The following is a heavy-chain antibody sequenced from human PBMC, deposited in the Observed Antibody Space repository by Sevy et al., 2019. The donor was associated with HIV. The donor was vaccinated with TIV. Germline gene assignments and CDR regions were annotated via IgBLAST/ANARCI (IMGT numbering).Heavy chain of an antibody. CDR3: ARAGGDCYSKNECWFVS. J-gene: IGHJ5*01. V-gene: IGHV3-48*01. D-gene: IGHD2-21*01. Sequence: GGSLRLSCAASGFTFSAYSMNWVRQAPGKGLEWVSYISSSSGTLYYADSVKGQFTISRDNAKRSLYLQMNGLRAEDTAVYYCARAGGDCYSKNECWFVSWGQGTLVTVSS. CDR2: ISSSSGTL. CDR1: GFTFSAYS.